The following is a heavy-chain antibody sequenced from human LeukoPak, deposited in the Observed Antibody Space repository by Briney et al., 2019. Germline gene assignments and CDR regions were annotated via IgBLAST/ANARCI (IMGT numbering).Heavy chain of an antibody. CDR1: GGTFSSYA. CDR3: ASYDYGGNSDHAFDI. CDR2: IIPIFGTA. Sequence: SVKVSCKASGGTFSSYAISWVRQAPGQGLGWMGGIIPIFGTANYAQKFQGRVTITADESTSTAYMELSSLRSEDTAVYYCASYDYGGNSDHAFDIWGQGTMVTVSS. V-gene: IGHV1-69*13. D-gene: IGHD4-23*01. J-gene: IGHJ3*02.